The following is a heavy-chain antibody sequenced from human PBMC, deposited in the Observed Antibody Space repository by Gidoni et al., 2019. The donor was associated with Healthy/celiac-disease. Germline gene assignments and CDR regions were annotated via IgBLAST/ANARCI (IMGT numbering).Heavy chain of an antibody. CDR3: AREAELELRADYYSYGMDV. J-gene: IGHJ6*02. Sequence: EVQLVESGGGLVQPGGSLRLSCAASGFTFSSYNMNWVRQAPGKGLGWGSSFSSSGSYIYYADSVKGRFTISRDNAKNSLYLQMNSLRAEDTAVYYCAREAELELRADYYSYGMDVWGQGTTVTVSS. V-gene: IGHV3-21*01. CDR1: GFTFSSYN. D-gene: IGHD1-7*01. CDR2: FSSSGSYI.